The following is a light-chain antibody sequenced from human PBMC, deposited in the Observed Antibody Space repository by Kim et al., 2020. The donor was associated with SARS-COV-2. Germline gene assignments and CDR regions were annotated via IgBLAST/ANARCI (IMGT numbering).Light chain of an antibody. CDR2: GRN. J-gene: IGLJ2*01. CDR3: QSRDSGGKVV. CDR1: SLRSYY. Sequence: SSELTQDPVVSVALGQTFRITCQGDSLRSYYATWYQQKPRQAPVLVIYGRNNRPSGIPDRFSGSASGNTASLTISGTQAEDEADFYCQSRDSGGKVVFGGGTKLTVL. V-gene: IGLV3-19*01.